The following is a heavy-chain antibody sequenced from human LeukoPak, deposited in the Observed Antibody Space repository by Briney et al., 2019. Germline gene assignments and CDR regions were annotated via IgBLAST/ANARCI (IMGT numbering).Heavy chain of an antibody. CDR2: ISGSGDST. Sequence: GGSLRLSSAASGFTFSSYAMSWVRQAPGKGLEWVSAISGSGDSTYSTDSVKGRFTIPRDNSKNTLYLQMNSLRAEDTAVYYCAKKVPANWGSYFDYWGQGTLVTVSS. CDR1: GFTFSSYA. CDR3: AKKVPANWGSYFDY. J-gene: IGHJ4*02. V-gene: IGHV3-23*01. D-gene: IGHD7-27*01.